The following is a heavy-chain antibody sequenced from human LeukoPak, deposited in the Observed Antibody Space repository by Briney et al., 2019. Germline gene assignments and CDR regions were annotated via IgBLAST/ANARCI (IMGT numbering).Heavy chain of an antibody. D-gene: IGHD3-10*01. J-gene: IGHJ4*02. CDR3: ASGASEWFGESTV. CDR2: IYSGGNT. CDR1: GFTFSSYG. Sequence: GGSLRLSCAASGFTFSSYGMSWVRQAPGKGLEWVSFIYSGGNTHYSDSVKGRFTISRDNSKNTLYLQMNSLRAEDTAVYYCASGASEWFGESTVWGQGALVTVSS. V-gene: IGHV3-23*05.